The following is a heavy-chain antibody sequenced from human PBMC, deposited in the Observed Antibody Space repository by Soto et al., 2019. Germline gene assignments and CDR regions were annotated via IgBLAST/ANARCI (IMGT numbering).Heavy chain of an antibody. D-gene: IGHD3-22*01. J-gene: IGHJ4*02. Sequence: LSLTCAVHGGSFSGYYWSWIRQPPGKGLEWIGEINHSGSTNYNPSLKSRVTISVDTSKNQFSLKLSSVTAADTAVYYCAREKPYDSRGLHAYWGQGTLVIVSS. CDR3: AREKPYDSRGLHAY. CDR1: GGSFSGYY. CDR2: INHSGST. V-gene: IGHV4-34*01.